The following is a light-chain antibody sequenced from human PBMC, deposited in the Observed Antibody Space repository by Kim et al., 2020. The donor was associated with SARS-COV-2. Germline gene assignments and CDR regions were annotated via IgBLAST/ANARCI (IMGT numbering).Light chain of an antibody. Sequence: SSELTQDPAVSVALGQTVRITCQGDSLRRYYAAWYQQKPGQAPLLVIYAENSRPSGIPDRFSGSNSGNTASLTITGAQAEDEADYYCNSRDSSGYHFVFGAGTKVTVL. CDR2: AEN. CDR3: NSRDSSGYHFV. V-gene: IGLV3-19*01. CDR1: SLRRYY. J-gene: IGLJ1*01.